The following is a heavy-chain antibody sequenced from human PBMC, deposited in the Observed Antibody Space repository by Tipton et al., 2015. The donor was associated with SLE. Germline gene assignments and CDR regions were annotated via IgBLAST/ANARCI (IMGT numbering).Heavy chain of an antibody. D-gene: IGHD3-10*01. Sequence: SLRLSCAASGFTFHDYAMHWVRQAPGKGLEWVSGIYSGGSTFYADSVGGRFIISRDSSKNTLYLQMNSLRADDTAVYYCVREVRTWGVWYFDLWGRGTLVTVSS. CDR2: IYSGGST. J-gene: IGHJ2*01. CDR3: VREVRTWGVWYFDL. CDR1: GFTFHDYA. V-gene: IGHV3-53*01.